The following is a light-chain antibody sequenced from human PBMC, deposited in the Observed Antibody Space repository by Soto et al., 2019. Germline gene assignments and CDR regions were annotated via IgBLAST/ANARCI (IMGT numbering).Light chain of an antibody. CDR1: QSVSSN. J-gene: IGKJ4*01. CDR2: GAP. CDR3: QQYKNWPLT. V-gene: IGKV3-15*01. Sequence: EIVITQSPATLSVSPGGRATLSCRASQSVSSNLAWYQQKPGQAPRLLIYGAPTRATGFPARFSGSGSGTEFTLPISSLQSEDFAVYYCQQYKNWPLTFGGGTKVDIK.